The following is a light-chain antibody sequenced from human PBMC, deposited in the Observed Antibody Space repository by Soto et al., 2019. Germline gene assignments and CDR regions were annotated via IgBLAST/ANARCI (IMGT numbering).Light chain of an antibody. Sequence: DIQMTQSPSSLSASVGDRVTISCRSSQSISTFLNWYQQKPGKVPKLLIFSSSTLQSGVPSRFSGSGSGSDFTLTISTLQPEDFATYYCQQTHSSPLTFGGGTKVEI. J-gene: IGKJ4*01. CDR1: QSISTF. V-gene: IGKV1-39*01. CDR2: SSS. CDR3: QQTHSSPLT.